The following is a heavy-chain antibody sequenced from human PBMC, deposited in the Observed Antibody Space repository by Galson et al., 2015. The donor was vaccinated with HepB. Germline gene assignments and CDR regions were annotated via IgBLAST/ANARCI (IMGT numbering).Heavy chain of an antibody. D-gene: IGHD1-26*01. Sequence: SVKVSCKASGYTFTRFALNWVRQAPGQGLEWMGWINTNTGNPTYAQGFTGRFVFSLDTSVSTAYLQISSLKADDSAVYYCARDGSGSHRYGMDVWGQGTTVTASS. CDR2: INTNTGNP. J-gene: IGHJ6*02. V-gene: IGHV7-4-1*02. CDR3: ARDGSGSHRYGMDV. CDR1: GYTFTRFA.